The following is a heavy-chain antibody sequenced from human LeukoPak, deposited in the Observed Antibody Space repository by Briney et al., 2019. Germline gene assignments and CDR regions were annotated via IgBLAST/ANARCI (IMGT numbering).Heavy chain of an antibody. J-gene: IGHJ4*02. CDR3: AKNWDDYDSSGPIDH. CDR1: GFSFSAYA. D-gene: IGHD3-22*01. Sequence: GGSLRLSCAASGFSFSAYAMSWVRQAPGKGLEWVSGIGASGLNTYYADTVKGRLTISRDNSNNAVYLQLYSLRVDDTVVYYCAKNWDDYDSSGPIDHWGQGALVTVSS. CDR2: IGASGLNT. V-gene: IGHV3-23*01.